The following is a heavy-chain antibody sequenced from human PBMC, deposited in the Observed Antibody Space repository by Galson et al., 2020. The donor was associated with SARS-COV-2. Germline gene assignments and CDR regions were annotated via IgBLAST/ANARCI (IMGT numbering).Heavy chain of an antibody. CDR3: ARDEGLGSWSSDISDYYGMDV. J-gene: IGHJ6*02. CDR1: GFTVSSNY. Sequence: GGSLRLSCAASGFTVSSNYMSWVRQAPGKGLEWVSVIYSGGSTYYADSVKGRFTISRHNSKNTLYLQMNSLRAEDTAVYYCARDEGLGSWSSDISDYYGMDVWGQGTTVTVSS. CDR2: IYSGGST. V-gene: IGHV3-53*04. D-gene: IGHD3-10*01.